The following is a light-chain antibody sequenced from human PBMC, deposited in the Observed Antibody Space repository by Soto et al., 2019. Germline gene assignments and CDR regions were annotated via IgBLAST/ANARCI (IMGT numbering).Light chain of an antibody. CDR1: QGISSW. CDR2: GAS. J-gene: IGKJ4*01. CDR3: QQANSFPLT. V-gene: IGKV1-12*01. Sequence: DIQMTQSPSSVSASVGDRVTITCRASQGISSWLAWYLQKPGKAPKLLIYGASSLQSGVPSRFSGSGSGTDFTLNIRSLQPEDFATYYCQQANSFPLTFGGGTKVDIK.